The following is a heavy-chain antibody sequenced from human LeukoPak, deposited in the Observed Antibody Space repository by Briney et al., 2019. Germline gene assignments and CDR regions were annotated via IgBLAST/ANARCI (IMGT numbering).Heavy chain of an antibody. CDR1: GYTFTSYG. CDR3: ARVGGYCSSTSCYMFDP. J-gene: IGHJ5*02. CDR2: ISAYNGNT. D-gene: IGHD2-2*02. Sequence: ASVKVSCKASGYTFTSYGISWVRQAPGQGLEWMGWISAYNGNTNYAQKLQGRVTMTTDTSTSTAHMELRSLRSDDTAVYYCARVGGYCSSTSCYMFDPWGQGTLVTVSS. V-gene: IGHV1-18*01.